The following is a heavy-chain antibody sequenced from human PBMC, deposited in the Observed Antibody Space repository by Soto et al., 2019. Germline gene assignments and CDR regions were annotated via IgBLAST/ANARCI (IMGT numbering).Heavy chain of an antibody. CDR2: IIPIFGTA. D-gene: IGHD2-8*01. Sequence: ASVKVSCKASGYTFTSYYMHWVRQAPGQGLEWMGGIIPIFGTANYAQKFQGRVTITADESTSTAYMELSSLRSEDTAVYYCASDHNGYFDYWGQGTLVTVSS. CDR3: ASDHNGYFDY. V-gene: IGHV1-69*13. J-gene: IGHJ4*02. CDR1: GYTFTSYY.